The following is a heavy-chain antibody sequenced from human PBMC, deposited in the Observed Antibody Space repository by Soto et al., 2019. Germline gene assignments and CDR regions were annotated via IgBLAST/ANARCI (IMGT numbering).Heavy chain of an antibody. CDR1: GYTFSDYG. CDR2: ISLYSDGT. D-gene: IGHD2-2*01. CDR3: ARVVQGAEAWFGP. Sequence: ASVKVSCKTSGYTFSDYGITWVRQAPGQPLEWLGWISLYSDGTNYAQKFQGRVSMTTDTSTTTAYMELRSLRSDDTAVYYCARVVQGAEAWFGPWGQGTLVTVSS. V-gene: IGHV1-18*01. J-gene: IGHJ5*02.